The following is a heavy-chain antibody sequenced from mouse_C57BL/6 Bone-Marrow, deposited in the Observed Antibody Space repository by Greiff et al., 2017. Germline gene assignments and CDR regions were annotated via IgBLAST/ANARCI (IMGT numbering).Heavy chain of an antibody. D-gene: IGHD2-1*01. CDR3: AKLYGNYGFDY. Sequence: QVQLQQSGPELVKPGASVKISCKASGYAFSSSWMNWVKQRPGKGLEWIGRIYPGDGDTNYNGKFKGKATLTADKSSSTAYMQLSSLTSEDSAVYFYAKLYGNYGFDYWGQGTTLTVSS. J-gene: IGHJ2*01. V-gene: IGHV1-82*01. CDR1: GYAFSSSW. CDR2: IYPGDGDT.